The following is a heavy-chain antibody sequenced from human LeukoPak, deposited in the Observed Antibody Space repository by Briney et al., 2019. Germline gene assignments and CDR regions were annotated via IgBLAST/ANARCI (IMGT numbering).Heavy chain of an antibody. CDR1: GFTFSSYS. Sequence: GGSLRLSCAASGFTFSSYSMNWVRQAPGKGLEWVSSISSSSSYIYYADSVKGRFTIPRDNAKNSLYLQMNSLRAEDTAVYYCARDQGAVYDIWGQGTMVTVSS. CDR2: ISSSSSYI. D-gene: IGHD4/OR15-4a*01. CDR3: ARDQGAVYDI. V-gene: IGHV3-21*01. J-gene: IGHJ3*02.